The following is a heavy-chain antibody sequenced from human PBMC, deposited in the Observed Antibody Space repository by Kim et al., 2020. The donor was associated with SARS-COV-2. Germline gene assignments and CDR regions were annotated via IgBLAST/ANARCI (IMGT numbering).Heavy chain of an antibody. CDR3: AKCTYTSGWYYFDD. V-gene: IGHV3-23*01. D-gene: IGHD6-19*01. Sequence: ADSVKGRFTSSRDNSKSTLYLQMNSLRAEDTAVYYCAKCTYTSGWYYFDDWGQGTLVTVSS. J-gene: IGHJ4*02.